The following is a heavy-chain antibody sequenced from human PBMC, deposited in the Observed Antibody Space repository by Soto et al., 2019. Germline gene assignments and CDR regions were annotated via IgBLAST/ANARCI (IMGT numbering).Heavy chain of an antibody. J-gene: IGHJ6*02. V-gene: IGHV1-46*01. CDR3: ARANMNHDYYYGMDV. CDR2: INPSGGST. Sequence: XSVKVSCNASGYTFTSYYVHWVRQAPGQGLEWMGIINPSGGSTSYAQKFQGRVTMTRDTSTSTVYMELSSLRSEDTAVYYCARANMNHDYYYGMDVWGQGTTVTVSS. CDR1: GYTFTSYY.